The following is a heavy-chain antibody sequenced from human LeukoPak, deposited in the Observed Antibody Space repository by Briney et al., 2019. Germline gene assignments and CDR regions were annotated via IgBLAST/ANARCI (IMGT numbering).Heavy chain of an antibody. J-gene: IGHJ4*02. Sequence: SETLSLTCTVSGGSISSYYWSWIRQPAGKGLEWIGRIYTSGSTNYNPSLKSRVTMSVDTSKNQFSLKLSSVTAADTAVYYCAILGITMVRGVTSSFDYWGQGTLVTVSS. CDR1: GGSISSYY. V-gene: IGHV4-4*07. CDR2: IYTSGST. CDR3: AILGITMVRGVTSSFDY. D-gene: IGHD3-10*01.